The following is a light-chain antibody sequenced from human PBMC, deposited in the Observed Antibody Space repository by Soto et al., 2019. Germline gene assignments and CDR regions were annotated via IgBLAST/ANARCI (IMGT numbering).Light chain of an antibody. CDR3: QQYNGYPWT. V-gene: IGKV3-15*01. CDR1: QSVSSN. CDR2: GAS. J-gene: IGKJ1*01. Sequence: ETVMTQSPATLSVSPGERATLSCRASQSVSSNLAWYQQRPGQAPRLLIYGASTRATGVPARFSGSGSGTEFALTISSLQSEDFAIYFCQQYNGYPWTFGQGTKVEIK.